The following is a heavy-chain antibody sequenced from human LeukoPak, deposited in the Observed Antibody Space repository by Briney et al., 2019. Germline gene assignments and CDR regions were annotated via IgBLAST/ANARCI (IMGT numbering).Heavy chain of an antibody. V-gene: IGHV3-21*01. J-gene: IGHJ4*02. CDR3: ARVLELYDSSGYCHY. Sequence: PGGSLRLSCAASGFTFSSYSMNWVRQAPGKGLEWVSSISSSSSYIYYADSVKGRFTISRDNAKNSLYLQMNSLRAEDTAVYYCARVLELYDSSGYCHYWGQGTLVTVSS. CDR1: GFTFSSYS. D-gene: IGHD3-22*01. CDR2: ISSSSSYI.